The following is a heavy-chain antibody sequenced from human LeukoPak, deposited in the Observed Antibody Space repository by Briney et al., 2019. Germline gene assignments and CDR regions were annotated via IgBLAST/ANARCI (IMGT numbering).Heavy chain of an antibody. CDR2: ISSSGSTI. V-gene: IGHV3-11*01. J-gene: IGHJ3*02. CDR1: GFTFSDYY. CDR3: AGSSGNDAFDI. Sequence: AGSLRLSCAASGFTFSDYYMRWIRQAPGKGLEWVSYISSSGSTIYYADSVKGRFTISRDNAKNSLYLQMNSLRAEDTAVYYCAGSSGNDAFDIWGQGTMVTVSS. D-gene: IGHD3-22*01.